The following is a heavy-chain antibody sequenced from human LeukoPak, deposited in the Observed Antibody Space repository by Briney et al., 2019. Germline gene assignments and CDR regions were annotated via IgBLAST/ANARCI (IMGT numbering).Heavy chain of an antibody. CDR1: GFTFSTYA. CDR2: INSNGDEI. Sequence: GGSLRLSCAASGFTFSTYAMTWVRQAPGEGLEWVSGINSNGDEIYYADSVRGRFTISRDNSNNALYLQMDSLRTEDTAVYYCANWIGSASRDYWGQGTLVTVSS. D-gene: IGHD6-6*01. J-gene: IGHJ4*02. V-gene: IGHV3-23*01. CDR3: ANWIGSASRDY.